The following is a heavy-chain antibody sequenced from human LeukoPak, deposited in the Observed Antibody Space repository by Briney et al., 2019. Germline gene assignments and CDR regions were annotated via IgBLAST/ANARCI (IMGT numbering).Heavy chain of an antibody. CDR1: GFTFSSYA. CDR2: ISGSGGST. J-gene: IGHJ4*02. CDR3: AKSLGDITIFGVVKKHYFDY. D-gene: IGHD3-3*01. V-gene: IGHV3-23*01. Sequence: GGSLRLSCAASGFTFSSYAMSWVRQAPGKGLEWVSAISGSGGSTYYADSVKGRFTISRDNSKNTLYLQMNSLRAEDTAVYYCAKSLGDITIFGVVKKHYFDYWGQGTLVTVSS.